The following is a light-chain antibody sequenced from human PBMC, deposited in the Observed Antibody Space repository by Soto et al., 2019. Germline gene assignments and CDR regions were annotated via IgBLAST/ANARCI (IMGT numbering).Light chain of an antibody. CDR2: AAS. CDR3: HQTYRTLWT. Sequence: DIQVTQSPASLSASVGDRVTITCRASQSISTYLNWYQQKPGKAPDLLIYAASTLRSGVPSRFTGSGSGTDFTLTISSLQPEDVATYYCHQTYRTLWTFGHGTKVEIK. V-gene: IGKV1-39*01. CDR1: QSISTY. J-gene: IGKJ1*01.